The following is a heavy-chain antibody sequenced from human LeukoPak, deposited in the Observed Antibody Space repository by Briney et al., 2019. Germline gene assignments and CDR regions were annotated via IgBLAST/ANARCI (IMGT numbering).Heavy chain of an antibody. Sequence: SETLSLTCTVSGGSISSSSYYWGWIRHPPGKGLEWIGSIYYSGSTYYNPSLKSRVTISVDTSKNQFSLKLSSVTAAHTAVYYCPVPAAQRPHWFDPRGQGTLVTVPS. CDR1: GGSISSSSYY. V-gene: IGHV4-39*01. D-gene: IGHD2-2*01. CDR3: PVPAAQRPHWFDP. J-gene: IGHJ5*02. CDR2: IYYSGST.